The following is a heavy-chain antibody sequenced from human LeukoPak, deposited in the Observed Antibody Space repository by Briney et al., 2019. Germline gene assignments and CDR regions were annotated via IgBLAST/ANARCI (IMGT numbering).Heavy chain of an antibody. J-gene: IGHJ6*03. Sequence: PSETLSLTCAVYAGSISGYYWGWIRPPPGKGLEWIGEINHSGSTNYNQSLKSRVTISVDTSKNQFSLKLSSVTAADTAVYYCARSPAYYYGSGSYVRSYYYYYMDVWGKGTTVTVSS. V-gene: IGHV4-34*01. CDR3: ARSPAYYYGSGSYVRSYYYYYMDV. CDR2: INHSGST. D-gene: IGHD3-10*01. CDR1: AGSISGYY.